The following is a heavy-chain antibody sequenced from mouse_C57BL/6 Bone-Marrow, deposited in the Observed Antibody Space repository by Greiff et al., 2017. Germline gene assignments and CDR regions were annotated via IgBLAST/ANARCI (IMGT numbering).Heavy chain of an antibody. Sequence: EVQLVESGGGLVKPGGSLKLSCAASGFTFSDYGMHWVRQAPEKGLEWVAYISSGSSTIYSADTVKGRFTISRDNAKNTLFLQMTSLRSEDTAMYYCARPSNSYFDYWGQGTTLTVSS. CDR2: ISSGSSTI. CDR1: GFTFSDYG. CDR3: ARPSNSYFDY. V-gene: IGHV5-17*01. J-gene: IGHJ2*01. D-gene: IGHD4-1*01.